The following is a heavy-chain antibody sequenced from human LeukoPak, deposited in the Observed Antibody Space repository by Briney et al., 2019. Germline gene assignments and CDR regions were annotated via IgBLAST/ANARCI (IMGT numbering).Heavy chain of an antibody. V-gene: IGHV1-18*04. CDR2: ISAYNGNT. Sequence: ASVKVSCKASGYTFTSYYMHWVRQAPGQGLEWMGWISAYNGNTNYAQKLQGRVTMTTDTSTSTAYMELRSLRSDDTAVYYCARGVLLWFGELPPYYYYYMDVWGKGTTVTISS. CDR3: ARGVLLWFGELPPYYYYYMDV. CDR1: GYTFTSYY. D-gene: IGHD3-10*01. J-gene: IGHJ6*03.